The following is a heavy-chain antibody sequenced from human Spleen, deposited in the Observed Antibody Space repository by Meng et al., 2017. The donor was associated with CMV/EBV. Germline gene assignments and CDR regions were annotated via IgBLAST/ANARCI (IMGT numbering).Heavy chain of an antibody. CDR2: VYPGDSDT. J-gene: IGHJ4*02. D-gene: IGHD6-13*01. Sequence: KVSCKASGYTFTTFWIGWVRQMPGKGLEWMGIVYPGDSDTRFSPSFQGQVSISADRSITTAYLYWSSLKTSDTAMYYCARGIAAVGTAYYFDYWGQGTLVTVSS. CDR1: GYTFTTFW. V-gene: IGHV5-51*06. CDR3: ARGIAAVGTAYYFDY.